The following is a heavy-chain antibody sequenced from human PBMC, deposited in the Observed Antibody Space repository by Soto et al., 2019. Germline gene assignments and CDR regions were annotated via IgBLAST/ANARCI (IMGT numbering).Heavy chain of an antibody. CDR3: ARRIRGSYYWFDP. CDR2: IYYSGST. V-gene: IGHV4-39*01. D-gene: IGHD1-26*01. Sequence: PSETLSLTCTVSGGSISSSSYYWGWIRQPPGKGLEWIGSIYYSGSTYYNPSLKSRVTISVDTSKNQFSLKLSSVTAADTAVYYCARRIRGSYYWFDPWGQGTLVPVSS. J-gene: IGHJ5*02. CDR1: GGSISSSSYY.